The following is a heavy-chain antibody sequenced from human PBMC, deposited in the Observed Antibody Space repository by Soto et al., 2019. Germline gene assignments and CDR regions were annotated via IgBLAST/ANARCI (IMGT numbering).Heavy chain of an antibody. CDR1: GGTFSSHS. V-gene: IGHV1-69*13. J-gene: IGHJ4*02. Sequence: ASVKVSCKASGGTFSSHSINWVRQAPGQGLEWMGGIITLFGTSNYAQNFQGRVTITADQSTSTAYMELNSLTSDDTAVYYCAREVGYGDFSAALLDWGQGTLVTVSS. CDR2: IITLFGTS. CDR3: AREVGYGDFSAALLD. D-gene: IGHD2-21*02.